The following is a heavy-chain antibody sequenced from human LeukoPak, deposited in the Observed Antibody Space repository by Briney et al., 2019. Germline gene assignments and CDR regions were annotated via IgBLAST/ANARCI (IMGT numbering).Heavy chain of an antibody. Sequence: SVKVSCKASGYTFTSYAMNWVRQAPGQGLEWMGGIIPIFGTANYAQKFQGRVTITADKSTSTAYMELSSLRSEDTAVYYCARAHPRSNWFDHWGQGTLVTVSS. J-gene: IGHJ5*02. V-gene: IGHV1-69*06. CDR2: IIPIFGTA. CDR1: GYTFTSYA. CDR3: ARAHPRSNWFDH.